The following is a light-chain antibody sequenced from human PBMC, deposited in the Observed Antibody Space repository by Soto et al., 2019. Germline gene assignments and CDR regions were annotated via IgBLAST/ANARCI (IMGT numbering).Light chain of an antibody. CDR3: SSYTSSSTPYV. V-gene: IGLV2-14*01. J-gene: IGLJ1*01. Sequence: QSALTQHASVSGSPGQSITISCTGTSSDVGGYNYVSWYQQHPGKAPKLMIYEVSNRPSGVSNRFSGSKSGNTASLTISGLQAEDEADYYCSSYTSSSTPYVFGIGTKVTVL. CDR2: EVS. CDR1: SSDVGGYNY.